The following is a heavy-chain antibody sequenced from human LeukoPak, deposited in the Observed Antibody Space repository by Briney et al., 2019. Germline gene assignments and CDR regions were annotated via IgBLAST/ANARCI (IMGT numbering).Heavy chain of an antibody. D-gene: IGHD2-2*01. V-gene: IGHV3-30-3*01. CDR1: GFTFSSYA. CDR3: AKEVPNNYYYYYGMDV. CDR2: ISYDGSNK. Sequence: QTGGSLRLSCAASGFTFSSYAMHWVRQAPGKGLEWVAVISYDGSNKYYADSVKGRFTISRDNSKNTLYLQMNSLRAEDTAVYYCAKEVPNNYYYYYGMDVWGQGTTVTVSS. J-gene: IGHJ6*02.